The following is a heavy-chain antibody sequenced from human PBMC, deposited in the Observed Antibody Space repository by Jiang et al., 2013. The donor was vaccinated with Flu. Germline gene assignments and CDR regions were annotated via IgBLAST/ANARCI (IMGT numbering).Heavy chain of an antibody. D-gene: IGHD2-15*01. V-gene: IGHV3-21*01. CDR2: IGSTRSYI. J-gene: IGHJ4*02. Sequence: VQLLESGGGLVKPGGSLRLSCAASGFMFSSYSMTWVRQAPGKGLEWVSSIGSTRSYIYYADSVKGRFTISRDDAKNSLYLQMNSLRAEDTAVYYCARGHGSYYYDYWGQGALVTVSS. CDR1: GFMFSSYS. CDR3: ARGHGSYYYDY.